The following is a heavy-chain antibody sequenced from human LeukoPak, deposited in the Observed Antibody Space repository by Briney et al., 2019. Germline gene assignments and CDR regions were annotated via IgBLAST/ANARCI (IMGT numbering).Heavy chain of an antibody. V-gene: IGHV4-34*01. CDR3: ARNAKNYGDYRFDY. Sequence: SETLSLTCAVYGGSFSGYYWSWIRQPPGKGLEWIGEINHSGSTNYNPSLKSRVTISVDTSKNQFSLKLSSVTAADTAAYYCARNAKNYGDYRFDYWGQGTLVTVSS. D-gene: IGHD4-17*01. CDR1: GGSFSGYY. J-gene: IGHJ4*02. CDR2: INHSGST.